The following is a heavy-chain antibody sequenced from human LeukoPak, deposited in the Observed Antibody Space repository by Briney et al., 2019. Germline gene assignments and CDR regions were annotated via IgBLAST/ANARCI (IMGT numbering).Heavy chain of an antibody. CDR2: IYYSGST. D-gene: IGHD6-6*01. J-gene: IGHJ5*02. Sequence: PSETLSLTCTVSGGSISSYYWSWIRQPPGKGLEWIGYIYYSGSTNYNPSLKSRVTISVDTSKNQFSLKLSSVTAADTAVYYCARDEGSSIKGEGWFDPWGQGTLVTVSS. CDR3: ARDEGSSIKGEGWFDP. V-gene: IGHV4-59*01. CDR1: GGSISSYY.